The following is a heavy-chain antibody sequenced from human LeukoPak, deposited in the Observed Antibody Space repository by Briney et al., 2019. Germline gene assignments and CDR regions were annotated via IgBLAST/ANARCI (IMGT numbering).Heavy chain of an antibody. D-gene: IGHD3-10*01. CDR2: IYYSGST. Sequence: SETLSLTCTVSGGSISSSSYYWGWIRQPPGKGLEWIGYIYYSGSTNYNPSLKSRVTISVDTSKNQFSLKLSSVTAADTAVYYCARGFYYYGSGSYRNFDYWGQGTLVTVSS. J-gene: IGHJ4*02. V-gene: IGHV4-61*05. CDR3: ARGFYYYGSGSYRNFDY. CDR1: GGSISSSSYY.